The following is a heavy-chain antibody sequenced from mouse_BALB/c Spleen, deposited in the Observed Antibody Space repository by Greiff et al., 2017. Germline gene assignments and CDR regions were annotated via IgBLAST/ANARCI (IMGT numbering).Heavy chain of an antibody. CDR3: ARSSRGGYAMDY. CDR2: ISYSGST. V-gene: IGHV3-2*02. D-gene: IGHD1-1*01. Sequence: EVQLQESGPGLVKPSQSLSLTCTVTGYSITSDYAWNWIRQFPGNKLEWMGYISYSGSTSYNPSLKSRISITRDTSKNQFFLQLNSVTTEDTATYYCARSSRGGYAMDYWGQGTSVTVSS. CDR1: GYSITSDYA. J-gene: IGHJ4*01.